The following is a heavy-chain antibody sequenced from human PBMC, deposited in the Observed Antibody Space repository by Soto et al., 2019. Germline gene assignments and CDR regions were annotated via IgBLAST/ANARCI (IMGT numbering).Heavy chain of an antibody. CDR1: GFRFSNYG. CDR2: IVADGTGL. D-gene: IGHD1-1*01. CDR3: ARDDDLPDNGLEN. Sequence: QVQLVESGGGVVQPGRSLRLSCAASGFRFSNYGMHWVRQAPGKGLEWLAVIVADGTGLHYADSVRGRFTISRDNSKNTLYLQPNSLGADDTAIYFCARDDDLPDNGLENWGQGTLVTVSS. V-gene: IGHV3-33*01. J-gene: IGHJ4*02.